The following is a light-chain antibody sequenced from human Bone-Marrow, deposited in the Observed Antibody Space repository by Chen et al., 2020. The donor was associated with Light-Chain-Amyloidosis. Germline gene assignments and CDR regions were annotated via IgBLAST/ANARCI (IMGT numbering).Light chain of an antibody. CDR1: DLPTKY. Sequence: SYELTQPPSLTVPPGQTARITCSGDDLPTKYAYWYHQKPGQAPVLVIHRDTERPSGISERFSGSSSGTTATLTISGVQAEDEADYHCQSADSSGTYEVIFGGRTKLTVL. V-gene: IGLV3-25*03. CDR2: RDT. CDR3: QSADSSGTYEVI. J-gene: IGLJ2*01.